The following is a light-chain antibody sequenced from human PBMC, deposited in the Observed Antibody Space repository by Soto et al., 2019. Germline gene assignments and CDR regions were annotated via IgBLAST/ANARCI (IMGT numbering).Light chain of an antibody. CDR1: QTISSW. Sequence: DIQMTQSPSTLYVSVGHRVTITCXASQTISSWLAWYQQKPGKAPKLLIYKASTLKSGVPSRFSGSGSGTEFTLTISSLQPDDFATYYCQHYNSYSEAFGQGTKVDNK. CDR2: KAS. CDR3: QHYNSYSEA. J-gene: IGKJ1*01. V-gene: IGKV1-5*03.